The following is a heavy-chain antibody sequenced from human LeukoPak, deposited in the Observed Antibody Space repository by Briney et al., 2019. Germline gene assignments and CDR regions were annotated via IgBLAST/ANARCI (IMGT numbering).Heavy chain of an antibody. Sequence: GGSLRLSCAASGFTFSSYAMSWVRQAPGKGLEWVSAISGSGGSTYYADSVKGRFTISRDNSKNTLYLQMNSLRAEDTAVYYCAKDTRYYDFWSGYYAKWFDPWGQGTLVTVSS. CDR3: AKDTRYYDFWSGYYAKWFDP. J-gene: IGHJ5*02. D-gene: IGHD3-3*01. CDR1: GFTFSSYA. CDR2: ISGSGGST. V-gene: IGHV3-23*01.